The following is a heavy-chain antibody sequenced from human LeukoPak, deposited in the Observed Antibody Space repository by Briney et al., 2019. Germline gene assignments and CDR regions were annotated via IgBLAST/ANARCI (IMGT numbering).Heavy chain of an antibody. D-gene: IGHD2-2*01. CDR2: ISTSSSTI. J-gene: IGHJ4*02. CDR1: GFTFSSYS. CDR3: ARPSRGVPAAVFDY. V-gene: IGHV3-48*01. Sequence: GGSLRLSCAASGFTFSSYSMNWVRQAPGKGLEWVSYISTSSSTIYYADSVKGRFTISRDNAKNSLYLQMNSLRAEDTAVYYCARPSRGVPAAVFDYWGQGTLVTVSS.